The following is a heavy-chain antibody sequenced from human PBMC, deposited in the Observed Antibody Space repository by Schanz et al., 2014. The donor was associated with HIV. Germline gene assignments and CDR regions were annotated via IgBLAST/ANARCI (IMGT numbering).Heavy chain of an antibody. CDR1: GGTFMTYA. CDR3: ARSRYGDYPYYFDY. V-gene: IGHV1-69*01. Sequence: QVQLVQSGAEVKKPGSSVKVSCKASGGTFMTYAISWVRQAPGQGLEWMGGIIPIFDTPNYAQKFQGRVTITADESTSTAYMELSSLRSEDTAVYYCARSRYGDYPYYFDYWGQGTLVTVSS. D-gene: IGHD4-17*01. CDR2: IIPIFDTP. J-gene: IGHJ4*02.